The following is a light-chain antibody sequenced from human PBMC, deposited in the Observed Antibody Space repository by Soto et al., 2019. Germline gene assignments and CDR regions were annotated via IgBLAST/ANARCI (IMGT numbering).Light chain of an antibody. Sequence: EIVLTQSPGTLSSSPGERATLSCRASQSISSTYLTWYQQKPGQAPSLLIYDVFSRVTGIPDRFSGSGSGTDFNLTISRLEPEDFAVYYCQQYGSSPGTFGQGTKLEIK. CDR1: QSISSTY. CDR3: QQYGSSPGT. V-gene: IGKV3-20*01. J-gene: IGKJ2*01. CDR2: DVF.